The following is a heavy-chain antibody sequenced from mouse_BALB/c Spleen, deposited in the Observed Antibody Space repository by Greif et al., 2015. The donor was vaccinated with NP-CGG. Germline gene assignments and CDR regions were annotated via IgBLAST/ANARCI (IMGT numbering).Heavy chain of an antibody. D-gene: IGHD2-14*01. CDR3: ASRRYDLYYFDS. J-gene: IGHJ2*01. V-gene: IGHV1-14*01. CDR1: GYTFTSYV. CDR2: INLYNDGT. Sequence: QLVESGPELVKPGASVKMSCKSSGYTFTSYVLHWVRQKPGQGLEWIGYINLYNDGTKYNEKFKGKATLTSDKSSSTAYMELSSLTSEDSAVYYCASRRYDLYYFDSWGQGTTLTVSS.